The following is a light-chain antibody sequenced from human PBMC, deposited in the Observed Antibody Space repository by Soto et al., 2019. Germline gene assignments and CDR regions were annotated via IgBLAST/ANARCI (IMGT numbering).Light chain of an antibody. Sequence: IQMTQSPSSLSASVGDRVSITCRASQSIDNYLNWYQQKPGKAPKLLIYAASSLQSGVPSRFSGTGSGKELSLTIRSLQPEDFETYYCQHSYSTIWTLGQGAKVDIK. CDR2: AAS. CDR1: QSIDNY. CDR3: QHSYSTIWT. J-gene: IGKJ1*01. V-gene: IGKV1-39*01.